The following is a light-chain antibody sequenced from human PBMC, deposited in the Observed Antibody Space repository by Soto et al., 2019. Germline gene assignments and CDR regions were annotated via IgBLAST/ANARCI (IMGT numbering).Light chain of an antibody. V-gene: IGLV3-1*01. CDR3: QAWDSSIPV. J-gene: IGLJ3*02. CDR1: KLGHKY. Sequence: SYELTQPPSVSVSPGQTASITCSGDKLGHKYAYWYQQKPGQSPVLVIYQDTKRPSGIPERVSGSNSGNTATLTISGTQAMDEADYYCQAWDSSIPVFGGGTQLTVL. CDR2: QDT.